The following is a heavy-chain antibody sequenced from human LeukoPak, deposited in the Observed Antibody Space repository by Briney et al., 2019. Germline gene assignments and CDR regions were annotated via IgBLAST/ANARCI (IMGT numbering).Heavy chain of an antibody. CDR2: IIPIFGTA. Sequence: VASVKVSCKASGGTFSSYAISWVRQAPGQGLEWMGGIIPIFGTANYAQKFQGRVTLTTDEPTSTAYMELRSLRSEDTAVYYCARVRPIVGAYYYYMDVWGKGTTVTVSS. J-gene: IGHJ6*03. CDR3: ARVRPIVGAYYYYMDV. CDR1: GGTFSSYA. D-gene: IGHD1-26*01. V-gene: IGHV1-69*05.